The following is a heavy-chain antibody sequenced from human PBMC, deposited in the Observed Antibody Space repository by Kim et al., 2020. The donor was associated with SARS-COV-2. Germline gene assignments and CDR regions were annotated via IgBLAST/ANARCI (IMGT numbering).Heavy chain of an antibody. J-gene: IGHJ6*02. V-gene: IGHV3-7*01. D-gene: IGHD3-3*01. Sequence: GGSLRLSCAASGFTFSSYWMRWVRQAPGKGLEWVANIKQDGSEKYYVDSVKGRFTISRDNAKNSLYLQMNSLRAEDTAVYYCARVKYYDFWSGYPRPYYGMDVWGQGTTVTVSS. CDR1: GFTFSSYW. CDR2: IKQDGSEK. CDR3: ARVKYYDFWSGYPRPYYGMDV.